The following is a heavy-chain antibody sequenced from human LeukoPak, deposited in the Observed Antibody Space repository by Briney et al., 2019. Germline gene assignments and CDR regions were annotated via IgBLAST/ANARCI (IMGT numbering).Heavy chain of an antibody. CDR2: INSDETIS. D-gene: IGHD2-2*01. CDR1: GFTFSSYW. V-gene: IGHV3-74*01. J-gene: IGHJ4*02. CDR3: AKDSAAAGPFDY. Sequence: PGGSLRLSCAASGFTFSSYWMHWVRQVPNQGLMWVSRINSDETISEYVDSVNGRFTISRDNAKNSLYLQMNSLGAEDTALYYCAKDSAAAGPFDYWGQGTLVTVSS.